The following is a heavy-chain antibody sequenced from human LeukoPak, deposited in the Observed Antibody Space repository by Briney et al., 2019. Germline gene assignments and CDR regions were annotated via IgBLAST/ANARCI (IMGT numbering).Heavy chain of an antibody. J-gene: IGHJ5*02. V-gene: IGHV4-39*07. D-gene: IGHD2-2*02. CDR2: IYYSGNT. Sequence: SETLSLTCTVSGGSIGSSSYYWGWIRQPPGKGLEWIGSIYYSGNTYYNPSLKSRVTISVDTSKNQFSLKLSSVTAADTAVYYCARGRYCSSTSCYTHWFDPWGQGTLVTVSS. CDR1: GGSIGSSSYY. CDR3: ARGRYCSSTSCYTHWFDP.